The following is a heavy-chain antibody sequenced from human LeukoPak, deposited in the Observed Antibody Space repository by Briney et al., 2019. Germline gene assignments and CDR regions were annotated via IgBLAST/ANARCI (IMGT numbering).Heavy chain of an antibody. CDR1: GFTFSSYA. D-gene: IGHD5-18*01. CDR2: ISYDGSNK. Sequence: GGSLRLSCAASGFTFSSYAMHWVRQAPGKGLEWVAVISYDGSNKYYADSVKGRFTISRDNSKNTLYLQMNSLRAEDTAVYYCARDGIQLWSYYFDYWGQGTPVTVSS. V-gene: IGHV3-30-3*01. CDR3: ARDGIQLWSYYFDY. J-gene: IGHJ4*02.